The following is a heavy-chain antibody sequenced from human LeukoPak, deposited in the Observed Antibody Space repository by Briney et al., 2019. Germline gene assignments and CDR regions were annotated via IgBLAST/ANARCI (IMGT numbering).Heavy chain of an antibody. V-gene: IGHV1-18*01. D-gene: IGHD2-8*01. CDR3: AGSLGYCTSNVCYLKY. J-gene: IGHJ4*02. CDR1: GYSDNFYG. Sequence: AASVKVSCKTSGYSDNFYGITWVRQVAGQGLEWMGWISAQHGQTEYAPNSQDRVTMTTDTYTNTAYMELRSLRSDDTAVYYCAGSLGYCTSNVCYLKYWGQGTLVTVSS. CDR2: ISAQHGQT.